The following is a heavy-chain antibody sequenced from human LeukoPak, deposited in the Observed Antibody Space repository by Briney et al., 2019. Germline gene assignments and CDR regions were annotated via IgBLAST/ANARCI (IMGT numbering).Heavy chain of an antibody. CDR3: ARGGYCDY. CDR2: INPNSGGT. CDR1: GYTFTGYY. Sequence: ASVKVSCKASGYTFTGYYMHWVRQAPGQGLEWMGWINPNSGGTNYAQNFQGRVTMTRDTSITTAYMELTSLIPDDTAVYFCARGGYCDYWGQGTLVTVSS. J-gene: IGHJ4*02. V-gene: IGHV1-2*02.